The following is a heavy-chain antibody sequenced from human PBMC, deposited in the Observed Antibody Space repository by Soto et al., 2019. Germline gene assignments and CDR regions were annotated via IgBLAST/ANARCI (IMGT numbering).Heavy chain of an antibody. CDR2: IKSKTDGGTT. CDR1: GFTFSNAW. D-gene: IGHD6-13*01. J-gene: IGHJ6*02. V-gene: IGHV3-15*07. Sequence: EGSLRLSCAASGFTFSNAWMNWVRQAPGKGLEWVGRIKSKTDGGTTDYAAPVKGRFTISRDDSKNTLYLQMNSLKTEDTAVYYCTTARSSSWDSNYYYYYGMDVWGQGTTVTGSS. CDR3: TTARSSSWDSNYYYYYGMDV.